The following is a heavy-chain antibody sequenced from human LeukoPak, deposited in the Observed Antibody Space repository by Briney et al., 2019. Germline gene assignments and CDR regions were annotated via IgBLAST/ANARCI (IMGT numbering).Heavy chain of an antibody. V-gene: IGHV3-23*01. Sequence: GGSLRLSCAASGFTFSTYGMTWFRQAPGKGLEWVSAISGSGGSTYYADSVKGRFTISRDNSKNTLYLQMNSLRAEDTAVYYCAKDLPDFWSGYYDWGQGTLVTVSS. CDR2: ISGSGGST. CDR3: AKDLPDFWSGYYD. CDR1: GFTFSTYG. D-gene: IGHD3-3*01. J-gene: IGHJ4*02.